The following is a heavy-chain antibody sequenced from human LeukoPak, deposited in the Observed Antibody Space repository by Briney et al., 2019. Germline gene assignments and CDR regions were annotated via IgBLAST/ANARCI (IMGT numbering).Heavy chain of an antibody. D-gene: IGHD4-23*01. V-gene: IGHV1-8*02. CDR3: ASSVDGGHDAFDI. Sequence: GASVKVSCKASGYTFTSYYMHWVRQATGQGLEWMGWMNPNSGNTGYAQKFQGRVTMTRNTSISTAYMELSSLRSEDTAVYYCASSVDGGHDAFDIWGQGTMVTVSS. CDR1: GYTFTSYY. CDR2: MNPNSGNT. J-gene: IGHJ3*02.